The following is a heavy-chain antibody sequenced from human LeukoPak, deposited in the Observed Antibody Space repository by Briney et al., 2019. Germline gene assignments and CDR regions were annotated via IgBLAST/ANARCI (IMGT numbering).Heavy chain of an antibody. D-gene: IGHD6-19*01. Sequence: PGGSLRLSCAASGFTFSDYYMSWIRQAPGKGLEWVSYISSSGSTIYYADSVKGRFTISRDNAKSSLYLQMNSLRAEDTAVYCCARGSIGYSSGTYNWFDPWGQGTLVTVSS. CDR3: ARGSIGYSSGTYNWFDP. V-gene: IGHV3-11*04. J-gene: IGHJ5*02. CDR1: GFTFSDYY. CDR2: ISSSGSTI.